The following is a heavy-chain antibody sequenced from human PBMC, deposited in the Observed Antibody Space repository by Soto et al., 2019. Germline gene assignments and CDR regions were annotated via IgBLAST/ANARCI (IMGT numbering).Heavy chain of an antibody. CDR2: IYSGGST. V-gene: IGHV3-53*01. CDR3: ARDRRRYDFWSGYYRVPYYGMDV. Sequence: GGSLRLSCAASGFTVSSNYMSWVRQAPGKGLEWVSVIYSGGSTYYADSVKGRFTISRDNSKNTLYLQMNSLRAEDAAVYYCARDRRRYDFWSGYYRVPYYGMDVWGQGTTVTVSS. D-gene: IGHD3-3*01. J-gene: IGHJ6*02. CDR1: GFTVSSNY.